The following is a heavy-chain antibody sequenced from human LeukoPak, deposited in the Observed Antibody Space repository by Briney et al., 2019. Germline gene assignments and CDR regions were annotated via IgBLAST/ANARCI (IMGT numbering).Heavy chain of an antibody. CDR2: ISSDSRTI. D-gene: IGHD3-16*02. CDR3: ARDTRSLMDV. Sequence: GGSLRLSCAASGFTSSSYSMNWVRQAPGKGLEWASYISSDSRTIYYADSVKGRFTISRDNAKNSLYLQMNSLRAEDTAVYYCARDTRSLMDVWGQGTTVTVSS. J-gene: IGHJ6*02. CDR1: GFTSSSYS. V-gene: IGHV3-48*01.